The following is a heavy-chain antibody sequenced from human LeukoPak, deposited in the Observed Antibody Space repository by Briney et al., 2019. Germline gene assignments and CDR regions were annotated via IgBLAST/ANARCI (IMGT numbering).Heavy chain of an antibody. Sequence: TSVKVSCKASGFTCNSSAMQWVRQARRQRPEWIGWIAVGSGNTNYAQKFQERVTITRDMFTNTVHLELSGLRSEDTAVYYCAADLIAVTGSWYWGQGTLVSVSS. D-gene: IGHD6-19*01. CDR1: GFTCNSSA. CDR2: IAVGSGNT. J-gene: IGHJ4*02. V-gene: IGHV1-58*02. CDR3: AADLIAVTGSWY.